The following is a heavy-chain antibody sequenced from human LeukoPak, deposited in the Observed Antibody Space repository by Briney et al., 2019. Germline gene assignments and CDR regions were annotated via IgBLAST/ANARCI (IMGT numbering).Heavy chain of an antibody. V-gene: IGHV3-7*03. CDR3: ARCLRGDY. D-gene: IGHD5-24*01. CDR1: GFTFSNYW. Sequence: PGGSLRLSCAASGFTFSNYWMHWVRQAPGKGLEWVANIKQDGSEKYYVDSVKGRFTISRDNAKNSLYLQMNSLRAEDTAVYYCARCLRGDYWGQGTLVTVFS. J-gene: IGHJ4*02. CDR2: IKQDGSEK.